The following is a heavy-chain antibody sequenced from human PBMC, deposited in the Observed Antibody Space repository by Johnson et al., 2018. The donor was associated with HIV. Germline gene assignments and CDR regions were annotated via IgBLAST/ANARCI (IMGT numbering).Heavy chain of an antibody. D-gene: IGHD5-24*01. J-gene: IGHJ3*02. CDR2: IFSGGST. V-gene: IGHV3-66*01. CDR3: ARACRDGYTCDAFDI. CDR1: GFTVSGNY. Sequence: EQLVESGGGLVQPGGSLRLSCAASGFTVSGNYMTWVRQAPGKGLEWVSVIFSGGSTYYAGLVKGRFTISRDNSKNTLYLQMNSLRAEDTAVYYCARACRDGYTCDAFDIWGQGTMVTVSS.